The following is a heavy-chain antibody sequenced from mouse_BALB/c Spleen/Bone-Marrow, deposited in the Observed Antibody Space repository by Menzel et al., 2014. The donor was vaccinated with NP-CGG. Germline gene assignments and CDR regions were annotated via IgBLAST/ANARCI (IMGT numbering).Heavy chain of an antibody. CDR3: ARHHRYAYYFDY. CDR2: IHPNSGNA. CDR1: GYTFTNSW. Sequence: QVQLQQSGSVLVRPGASVNLYCKASGYTFTNSWMHWAKQRPGRGLEWIGEIHPNSGNANYNEKFKGKATLTVDTSSSTAYVDLSSLTSEDSAVYYCARHHRYAYYFDYWGQGTTLTVSS. J-gene: IGHJ2*01. D-gene: IGHD2-14*01. V-gene: IGHV1S130*01.